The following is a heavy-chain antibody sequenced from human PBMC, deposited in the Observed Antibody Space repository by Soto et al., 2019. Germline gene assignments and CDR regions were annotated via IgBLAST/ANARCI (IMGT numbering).Heavy chain of an antibody. CDR3: ARDIWFGELDYYYYGMDV. Sequence: GGSLRLSCAASGFTFSSYWMHWVRQAPGKGLVWVSRINSDGSSTSYADSVKGRFTISRDNAKNTLYLQMNSLRAEDTAVYYCARDIWFGELDYYYYGMDVWGHGTTVTVSS. J-gene: IGHJ6*01. D-gene: IGHD3-10*01. V-gene: IGHV3-74*01. CDR2: INSDGSST. CDR1: GFTFSSYW.